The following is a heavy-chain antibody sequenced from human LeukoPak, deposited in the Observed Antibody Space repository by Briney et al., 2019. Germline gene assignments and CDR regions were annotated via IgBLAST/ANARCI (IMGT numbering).Heavy chain of an antibody. J-gene: IGHJ6*03. D-gene: IGHD3-3*01. Sequence: ASVKVSCKASGYAFTSYGISWVRQAPGQGLEWMGWISAYNGNTNYAQKLQGRVTMTTDTSTSTAYMELRSLRSDDTAVYYCARDSGQYDFWSGYYTYYYYYYMDVWAKGPRSPSP. CDR3: ARDSGQYDFWSGYYTYYYYYYMDV. V-gene: IGHV1-18*01. CDR1: GYAFTSYG. CDR2: ISAYNGNT.